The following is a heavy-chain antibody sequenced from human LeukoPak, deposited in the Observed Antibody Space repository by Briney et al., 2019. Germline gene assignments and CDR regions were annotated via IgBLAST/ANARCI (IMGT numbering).Heavy chain of an antibody. CDR1: EFTFSSYA. CDR3: AKDPWFGQLLEDY. D-gene: IGHD3-10*01. V-gene: IGHV3-23*01. J-gene: IGHJ4*02. CDR2: ISGSGDTT. Sequence: GGSLRLSCVASEFTFSSYAMTWVRQAPRKGLEWVSAISGSGDTTYYADFVKGRFTISRDNSKNSLYLQMNSLRVEDTAVYYCAKDPWFGQLLEDYWGQGTLVTVSS.